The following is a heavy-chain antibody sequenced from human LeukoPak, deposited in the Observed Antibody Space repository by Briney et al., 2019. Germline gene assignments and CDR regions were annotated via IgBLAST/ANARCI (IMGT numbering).Heavy chain of an antibody. CDR1: GYSFTNYW. CDR3: ATGASKVTTDFANY. Sequence: GESLTISCEGSGYSFTNYWISWVRQMPGKGLEWMGRIDPRDSYTKYSPSFEGRVTISVDKSTSTAFLQWNSLKASDSAMYYCATGASKVTTDFANYWGQGTQVAVSS. CDR2: IDPRDSYT. V-gene: IGHV5-10-1*01. J-gene: IGHJ4*02. D-gene: IGHD4-17*01.